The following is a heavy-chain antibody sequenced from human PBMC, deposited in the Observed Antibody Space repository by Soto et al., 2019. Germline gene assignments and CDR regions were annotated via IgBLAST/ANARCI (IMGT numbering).Heavy chain of an antibody. Sequence: GWLGGACSASGCTFSSYAMSWVRQAPGKGLEWVSAISGSGGSTYYADSVKGRFTISRDNSKNTLYLQMNSLRAEDTAVYYCEKFSSYDSSGYYFENWFDPWGQGTLVTVYS. CDR3: EKFSSYDSSGYYFENWFDP. V-gene: IGHV3-23*01. D-gene: IGHD3-22*01. J-gene: IGHJ5*02. CDR1: GCTFSSYA. CDR2: ISGSGGST.